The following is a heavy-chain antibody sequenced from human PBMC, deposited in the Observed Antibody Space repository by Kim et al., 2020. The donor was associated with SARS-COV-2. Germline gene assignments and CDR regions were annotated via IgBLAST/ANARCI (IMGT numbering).Heavy chain of an antibody. CDR2: INHSGST. CDR1: GGSFSGYY. CDR3: ARRKLRYQFDY. D-gene: IGHD3-9*01. J-gene: IGHJ4*02. Sequence: SETLSLTCAVYGGSFSGYYWSWIRQPPGKGLEWIGEINHSGSTNYNPSLKSRVTISVDTSKNQFSLKLSSVTAADTAVYYCARRKLRYQFDYWGQGTLVTVSS. V-gene: IGHV4-34*01.